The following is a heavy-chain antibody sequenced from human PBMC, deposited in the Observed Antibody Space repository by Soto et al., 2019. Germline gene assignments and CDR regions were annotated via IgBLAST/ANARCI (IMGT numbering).Heavy chain of an antibody. J-gene: IGHJ4*02. D-gene: IGHD5-12*01. CDR3: ARQLRDGYTFDY. V-gene: IGHV4-59*08. CDR2: IYYSGST. Sequence: PSETLSLTCTVSGGSISSYYWSWIRQPPGKGLEWIGYIYYSGSTNYNPSLKSRVTISVDTSKNQFSLKLSSVTAADTAVYYCARQLRDGYTFDYWGQGTLVTV. CDR1: GGSISSYY.